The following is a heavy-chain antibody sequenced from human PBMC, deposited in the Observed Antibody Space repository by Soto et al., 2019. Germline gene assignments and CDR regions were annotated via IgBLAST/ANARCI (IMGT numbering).Heavy chain of an antibody. Sequence: GASVKVSCKASGYSFTDYHIHWVRQAPGQGLEWLGRINPKSGGTSTAQKFQGWVTMTTDTSISTASMELTRLTSDDTAIYYCARGDSTDCSNGVCSFFYNRDMDVWGQGTTVTVSS. J-gene: IGHJ6*02. CDR3: ARGDSTDCSNGVCSFFYNRDMDV. D-gene: IGHD2-8*01. CDR1: GYSFTDYH. CDR2: INPKSGGT. V-gene: IGHV1-2*04.